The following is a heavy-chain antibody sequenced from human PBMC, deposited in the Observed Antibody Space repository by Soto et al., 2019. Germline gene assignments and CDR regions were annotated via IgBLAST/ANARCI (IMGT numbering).Heavy chain of an antibody. CDR3: ARHRDDYVPPLGYYYYMDV. CDR1: GGSISSYY. D-gene: IGHD4-17*01. V-gene: IGHV4-59*08. CDR2: IHYSGST. J-gene: IGHJ6*03. Sequence: SETLSLTCTVSGGSISSYYWSWIRQPPGKGLEWIGYIHYSGSTNYNPSLKSRVTISVDTSKNQFSLKLSSVTAADTAVYYCARHRDDYVPPLGYYYYMDVWGKGTTVTVSS.